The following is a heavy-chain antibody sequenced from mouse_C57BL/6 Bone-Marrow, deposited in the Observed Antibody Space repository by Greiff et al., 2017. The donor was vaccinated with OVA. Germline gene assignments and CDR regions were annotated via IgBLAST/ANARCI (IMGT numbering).Heavy chain of an antibody. Sequence: VHVKQSGAELVRPGASVKLSCTASGFNIKDDYMHWVKERPEKGLAWIGWIDPENVDTEYASKFQGKATITADTSSKTVYLHLSSLTSEDTAVYYCTTYRYWGQGTTLTGSS. J-gene: IGHJ2*01. V-gene: IGHV14-4*01. CDR1: GFNIKDDY. CDR3: TTYRY. CDR2: IDPENVDT.